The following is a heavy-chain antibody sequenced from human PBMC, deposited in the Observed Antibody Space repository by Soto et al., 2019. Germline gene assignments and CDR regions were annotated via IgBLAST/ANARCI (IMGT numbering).Heavy chain of an antibody. D-gene: IGHD1-1*01. CDR2: IYYSGST. Sequence: PSETLSLTCTVSGDSISSYYWSWIRQPPGKGLEWIGYIYYSGSTNYNPSLKSRVTISVDTSKNQFSLKLSSVTAADTAVYYCARRRGGYLPYYFAYWGQGTLVTVSS. J-gene: IGHJ4*02. CDR3: ARRRGGYLPYYFAY. V-gene: IGHV4-59*08. CDR1: GDSISSYY.